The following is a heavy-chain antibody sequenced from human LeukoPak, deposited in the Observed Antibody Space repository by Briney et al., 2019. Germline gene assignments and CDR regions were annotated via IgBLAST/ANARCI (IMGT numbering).Heavy chain of an antibody. CDR1: GFTFSTYW. Sequence: PGGSLRLSCAASGFTFSTYWMSWVRQAPGKGLEWVANIKQDGSEKYYVDSVKGRFTISRDNAKNSLYLQMNSLRVEDTAVYYCAGPTYYYDSTGPLNWGQGILITVSS. D-gene: IGHD3-22*01. CDR2: IKQDGSEK. J-gene: IGHJ4*02. CDR3: AGPTYYYDSTGPLN. V-gene: IGHV3-7*05.